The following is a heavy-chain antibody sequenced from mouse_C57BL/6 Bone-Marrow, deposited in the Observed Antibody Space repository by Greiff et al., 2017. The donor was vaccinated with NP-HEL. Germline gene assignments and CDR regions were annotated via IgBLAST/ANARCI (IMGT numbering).Heavy chain of an antibody. CDR3: ARGGDYGSSWYFDY. CDR2: INPYNGGT. D-gene: IGHD1-1*01. V-gene: IGHV1-19*01. CDR1: GYTFTDYY. Sequence: VQLKQSGPVLVKPGASVKMSCKASGYTFTDYYMNWVKQSHGKSLEWIGVINPYNGGTSYNQKFKGKATLTVDKSSSTAYMELNSLTSEDSAVYYCARGGDYGSSWYFDYWGQGTTLTVSS. J-gene: IGHJ2*01.